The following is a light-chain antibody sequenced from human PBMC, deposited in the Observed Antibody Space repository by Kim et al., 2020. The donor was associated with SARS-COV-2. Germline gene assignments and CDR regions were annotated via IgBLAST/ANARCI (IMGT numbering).Light chain of an antibody. V-gene: IGKV3-11*01. CDR2: DAS. CDR3: QQRTNWWT. CDR1: QSVSSY. Sequence: SLSPGGRATLSCRASQSVSSYLAWFQQKPGQAPRLLIYDASKRATGIPARFSGSGSGTDFTLTISSLEPEDFAVYYCQQRTNWWTFGQGTKVDIK. J-gene: IGKJ1*01.